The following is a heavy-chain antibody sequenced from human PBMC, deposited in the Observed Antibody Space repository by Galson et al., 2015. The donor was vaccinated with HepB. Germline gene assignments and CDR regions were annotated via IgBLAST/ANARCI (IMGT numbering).Heavy chain of an antibody. CDR3: TKEGSSNDFDF. D-gene: IGHD6-13*01. CDR2: INPHTGDT. J-gene: IGHJ4*02. V-gene: IGHV1-2*05. CDR1: GYTFTAYY. Sequence: SCKASGYTFTAYYLHWVRQAPGQGLEWMGRINPHTGDTNYAQPFQGRVTMTRDTSISTAYMELSRLSSDDTVVYYCTKEGSSNDFDFWGQGTLVTVSS.